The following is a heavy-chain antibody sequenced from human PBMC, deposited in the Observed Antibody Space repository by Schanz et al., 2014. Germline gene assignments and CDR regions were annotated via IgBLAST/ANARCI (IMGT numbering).Heavy chain of an antibody. D-gene: IGHD4-17*01. Sequence: QVQLVESGGGVVQPGGPLRLPCAALGFTLSAFGMNWARRAQGKGLGWVAVIWYDGNNKYYADSVKGRFTISRDNSKNTLYLQMNSLRAEDTALYYCAKDPHRDYGGKPQAFDIWGQGTMVTVSS. CDR2: IWYDGNNK. CDR1: GFTLSAFG. V-gene: IGHV3-33*06. CDR3: AKDPHRDYGGKPQAFDI. J-gene: IGHJ3*02.